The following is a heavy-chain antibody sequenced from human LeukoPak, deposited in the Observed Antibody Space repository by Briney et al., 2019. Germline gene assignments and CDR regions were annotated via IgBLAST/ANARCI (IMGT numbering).Heavy chain of an antibody. D-gene: IGHD1-26*01. CDR1: GYTFTGYY. J-gene: IGHJ4*02. CDR3: ARVRIVGATFDYFDY. Sequence: LGPSVTVSCKASGYTFTGYYIHWVRQAPGQGLEWMGWINPNSGGRNYAQKFQGRVNMTRDTSISTAYMELRRLRSDDTAVEYCARVRIVGATFDYFDYWGQGTLVTVSS. V-gene: IGHV1-2*02. CDR2: INPNSGGR.